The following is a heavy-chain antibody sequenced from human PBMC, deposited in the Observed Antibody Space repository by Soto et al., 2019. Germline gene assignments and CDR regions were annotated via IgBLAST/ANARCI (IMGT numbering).Heavy chain of an antibody. CDR3: ARLVEYYYDSTRFYFDY. CDR2: IYHSGST. J-gene: IGHJ4*02. D-gene: IGHD3-22*01. V-gene: IGHV4-4*02. CDR1: GGSISSSNW. Sequence: PSETLSLTCAVSGGSISSSNWWSWVRQPPGKGLEWIGEIYHSGSTNYNPSLKSRVTISVDKSKNQFSLKLSSVTAADTAVYYCARLVEYYYDSTRFYFDYWGQGTLVTVSS.